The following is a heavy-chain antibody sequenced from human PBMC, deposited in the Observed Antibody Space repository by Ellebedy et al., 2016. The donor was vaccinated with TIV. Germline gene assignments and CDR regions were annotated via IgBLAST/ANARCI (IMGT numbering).Heavy chain of an antibody. D-gene: IGHD1-26*01. V-gene: IGHV3-7*03. J-gene: IGHJ4*02. CDR3: ARVVRGSYGYFDY. CDR2: INQDGSGK. CDR1: GFTFRNYG. Sequence: GGSLRLSCAASGFTFRNYGMHWVRQAPGKGLEWVANINQDGSGKYYVDSVKGRFTISRDNAKNSLYLQMNSLRAEDTAVYYCARVVRGSYGYFDYWGQGTLVTVSS.